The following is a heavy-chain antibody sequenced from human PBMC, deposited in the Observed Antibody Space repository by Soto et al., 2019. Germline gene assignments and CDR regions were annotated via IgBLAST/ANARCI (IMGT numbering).Heavy chain of an antibody. D-gene: IGHD3-22*01. Sequence: SETLSLTCAVYGGSFSGHYWSWIRQSPGKGLEWIGEINHSGSTNQNPSHKSRVTISVDTSKNQFSLKLKSVTAADTAVYYCARGITMILVVQGDAPDKYYFDSWGQGTQVTVSS. CDR3: ARGITMILVVQGDAPDKYYFDS. CDR1: GGSFSGHY. CDR2: INHSGST. V-gene: IGHV4-34*01. J-gene: IGHJ4*02.